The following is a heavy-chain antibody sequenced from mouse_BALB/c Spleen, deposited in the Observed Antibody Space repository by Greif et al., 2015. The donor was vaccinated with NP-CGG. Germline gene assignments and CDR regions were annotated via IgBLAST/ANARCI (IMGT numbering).Heavy chain of an antibody. V-gene: IGHV5-9-1*01. CDR2: ISSGGSYT. CDR1: GFTFSSYA. Sequence: EVKLVESGGGLVKPGGSLRLSCAASGFTFSSYAMSWVRQTPEKRLEWVATISSGGSYTYYPDSVKGRFTISRDNAKNTLYLQMSSLRSEDTAMYYCARLTTVVATRAMDYWGQGTSVTVSS. CDR3: ARLTTVVATRAMDY. J-gene: IGHJ4*01. D-gene: IGHD1-1*01.